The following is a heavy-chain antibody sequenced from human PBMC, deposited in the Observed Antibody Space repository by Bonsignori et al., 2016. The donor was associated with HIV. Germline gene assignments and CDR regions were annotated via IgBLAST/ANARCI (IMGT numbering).Heavy chain of an antibody. CDR2: VDPEDGEA. J-gene: IGHJ6*03. V-gene: IGHV1-69-2*01. CDR1: GYIFNDYY. Sequence: EVQLVQSGSEVRKPGAAVKISCKVSGYIFNDYYLHWVKEAPGKGLEWMGLVDPEDGEAIYTEKFQGRVTITADRSTDTAYMELSSLRSDDTAVYFCARDWGRITADRGADFYYYMD. CDR3: ARDWGRITADRGADFYYYMD. D-gene: IGHD3-10*01.